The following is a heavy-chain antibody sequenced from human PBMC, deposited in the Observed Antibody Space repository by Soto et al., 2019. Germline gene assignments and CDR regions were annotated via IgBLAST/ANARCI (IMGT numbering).Heavy chain of an antibody. CDR3: ARGMGNYDY. CDR2: IYYSGST. V-gene: IGHV4-59*01. D-gene: IGHD1-26*01. Sequence: SXTLSLTCTVSAGSISSYYCSWIRQPPGKGLEWIGYIYYSGSTNYNPSLKSRVTISVDTSKNQFSLKMSSVTAADTAVYYCARGMGNYDYWGQGTLVTVSS. J-gene: IGHJ4*02. CDR1: AGSISSYY.